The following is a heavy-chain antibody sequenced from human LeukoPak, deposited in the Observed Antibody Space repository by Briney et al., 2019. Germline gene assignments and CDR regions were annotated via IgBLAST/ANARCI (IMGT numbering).Heavy chain of an antibody. CDR2: IYYSGST. CDR3: ARHMNSGTYPMDV. D-gene: IGHD1-26*01. V-gene: IGHV4-59*08. Sequence: ASETLSLTCTVSSXSISSYYWSWIRQPPGKGLEWIGYIYYSGSTKNNPSLKTRVTISVDTSKNQFSLKLSSVTAADTAVYYCARHMNSGTYPMDVWGQGTTVTVSS. J-gene: IGHJ6*02. CDR1: SXSISSYY.